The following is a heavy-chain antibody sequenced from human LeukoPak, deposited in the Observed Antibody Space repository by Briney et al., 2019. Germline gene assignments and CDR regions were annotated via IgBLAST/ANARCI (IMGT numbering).Heavy chain of an antibody. V-gene: IGHV3-11*04. Sequence: PGGSLRLSCAASGFTFSDYYMSWIRQAPGKALEWVSYVSSGSSTIYYADSVKGRFTFSRDNGKRSLYLHMNSLRAEDTAMYYCARDKGFDAFDIWGQGTMVTVSS. CDR3: ARDKGFDAFDI. J-gene: IGHJ3*02. CDR2: VSSGSSTI. CDR1: GFTFSDYY.